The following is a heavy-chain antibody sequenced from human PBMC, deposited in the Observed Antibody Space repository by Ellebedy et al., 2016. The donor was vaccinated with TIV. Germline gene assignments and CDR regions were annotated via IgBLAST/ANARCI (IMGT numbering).Heavy chain of an antibody. CDR3: ARVNYYDSSGLLFDY. Sequence: GGSLRLXXAASGFTVSSNYMSWVRQAPGKGLEWVSVIYSGGSTYYADSVKGRFTISRDNSKNTLYLQMNSLRAEDTAVYYCARVNYYDSSGLLFDYWGQGTLVTVSS. CDR1: GFTVSSNY. J-gene: IGHJ4*02. D-gene: IGHD3-22*01. V-gene: IGHV3-53*01. CDR2: IYSGGST.